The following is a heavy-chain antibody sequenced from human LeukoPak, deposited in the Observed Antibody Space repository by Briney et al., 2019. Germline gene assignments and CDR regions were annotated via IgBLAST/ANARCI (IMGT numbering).Heavy chain of an antibody. D-gene: IGHD6-19*01. Sequence: GGSPRLSCAASGFTFSNFAMNCVRQAPGKGLEWVSTISGGGGSTYYADSVKGRFTISRDNSKNTLYLQMNSLRAEDTAVYYCAKMVHTEQWLVPFDYWGQGTLVTVSS. V-gene: IGHV3-23*01. CDR2: ISGGGGST. J-gene: IGHJ4*02. CDR3: AKMVHTEQWLVPFDY. CDR1: GFTFSNFA.